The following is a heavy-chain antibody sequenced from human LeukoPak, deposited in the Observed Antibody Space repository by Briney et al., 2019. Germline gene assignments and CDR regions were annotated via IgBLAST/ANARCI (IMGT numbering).Heavy chain of an antibody. V-gene: IGHV3-30*02. CDR3: AATGYSSSSWYRGDY. D-gene: IGHD6-13*01. CDR2: IRYDGSNK. J-gene: IGHJ4*02. CDR1: GFTFSSYG. Sequence: GGSLRLSCAASGFTFSSYGMHWVGQAPGKGLEGVAFIRYDGSNKYYADSVKGRFTISRDNSKNTLYLQMNSLRAEDTAVYYCAATGYSSSSWYRGDYWGQGTLVTVSS.